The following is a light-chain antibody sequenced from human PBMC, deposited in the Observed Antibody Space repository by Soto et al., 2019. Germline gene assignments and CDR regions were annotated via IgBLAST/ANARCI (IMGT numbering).Light chain of an antibody. CDR3: SSYTINTHVV. Sequence: QSALTQPASVSGSPGQSITISCTGTSSDVGGYNYVSWYQHHPGKAPKFMIYEVSNRPSGLSNRFSGSKSGNTASLTISGLQAEDEADYYCSSYTINTHVVFGGGTQLTVL. CDR1: SSDVGGYNY. CDR2: EVS. J-gene: IGLJ2*01. V-gene: IGLV2-14*01.